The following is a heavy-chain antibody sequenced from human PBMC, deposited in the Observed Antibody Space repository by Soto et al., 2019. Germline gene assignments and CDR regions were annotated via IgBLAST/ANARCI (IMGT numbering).Heavy chain of an antibody. CDR1: CYTFTIYG. J-gene: IGHJ4*02. D-gene: IGHD3-10*01. Sequence: QVHLVQSGAEVKKPGASVKVSFKASCYTFTIYGISWERQAPGQGLEWMGWISTYNGNTKYAQKLHGRVTMTTDTSTSTAYMELRSLRSEDTAVFYCAREMVRGVGSAYWGQGTLVTVSS. CDR3: AREMVRGVGSAY. CDR2: ISTYNGNT. V-gene: IGHV1-18*01.